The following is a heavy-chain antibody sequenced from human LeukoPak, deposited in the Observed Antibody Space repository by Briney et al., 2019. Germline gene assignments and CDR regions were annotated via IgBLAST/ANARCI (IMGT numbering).Heavy chain of an antibody. CDR3: ARASWAYSPFDS. D-gene: IGHD2-21*01. V-gene: IGHV4-59*11. CDR1: GDSMSSHY. CDR2: VYYSGST. J-gene: IGHJ4*02. Sequence: PSETLSLTCTVSGDSMSSHYWGWFRQPPGTGLEWIGVVYYSGSTYYTPSLKSRVTISVDTSKNQFSLKLTSVTAADTAVYYCARASWAYSPFDSWGQGALVTVSS.